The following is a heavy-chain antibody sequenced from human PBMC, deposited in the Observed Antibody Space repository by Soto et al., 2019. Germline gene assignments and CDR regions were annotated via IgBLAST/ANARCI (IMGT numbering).Heavy chain of an antibody. CDR1: GYTFTSYD. D-gene: IGHD2-15*01. CDR2: MNPNNGNT. Sequence: QVQLVQSGAEVKKPGASLKVSCKASGYTFTSYDINWVRQATGQGLEWMGWMNPNNGNTGYAQKFLGRVTMTRDTSISTAYVELSILLSDDTAVCYCAREDSTNGGRFEPWGQGTPVTVSS. V-gene: IGHV1-8*01. CDR3: AREDSTNGGRFEP. J-gene: IGHJ5*02.